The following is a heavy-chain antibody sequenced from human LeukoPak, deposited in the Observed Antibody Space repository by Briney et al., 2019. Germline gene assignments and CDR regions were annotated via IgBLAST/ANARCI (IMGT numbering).Heavy chain of an antibody. D-gene: IGHD6-13*01. J-gene: IGHJ4*02. Sequence: SETLSLTFTVSGGSISSGSYYWSWIRQPAGKGLEWMGRIYHSGSTNDNPSLKSRVTMSVDTSKNQISLKLSSVTAADTAVYYCARDVGAGIAAAFDYWGQGTLVTVSS. CDR1: GGSISSGSYY. V-gene: IGHV4-61*02. CDR2: IYHSGST. CDR3: ARDVGAGIAAAFDY.